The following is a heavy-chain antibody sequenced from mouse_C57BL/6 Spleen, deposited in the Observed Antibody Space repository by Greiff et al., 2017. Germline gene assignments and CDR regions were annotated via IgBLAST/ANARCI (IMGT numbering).Heavy chain of an antibody. CDR2: IYPGDGDT. J-gene: IGHJ2*01. CDR3: ARGAVVADYFDY. D-gene: IGHD1-1*01. V-gene: IGHV1-82*01. CDR1: GYAFSSSW. Sequence: QVQLKESGPELVKPGASVKISCKASGYAFSSSWMNWVKQRPGKGLEWIGRIYPGDGDTNYNGKFKGKATLTADKSSSTAYMQLSSLTSEDSAVYFCARGAVVADYFDYWGQGTTLTVSS.